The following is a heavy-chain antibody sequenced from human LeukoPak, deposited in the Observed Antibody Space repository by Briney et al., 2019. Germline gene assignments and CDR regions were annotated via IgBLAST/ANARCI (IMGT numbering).Heavy chain of an antibody. V-gene: IGHV4-39*01. CDR2: IYYSGST. Sequence: KPSETLSLTCTVSGGSISSSSYYWGWIRQPPGKGLEWIGNIYYSGSTYYNPSLKSRVTISVDTSKNQFSLKLSSETAADTAVYYCARLINWYFDLWAVAPWSLSPQ. CDR1: GGSISSSSYY. J-gene: IGHJ2*01. CDR3: ARLINWYFDL.